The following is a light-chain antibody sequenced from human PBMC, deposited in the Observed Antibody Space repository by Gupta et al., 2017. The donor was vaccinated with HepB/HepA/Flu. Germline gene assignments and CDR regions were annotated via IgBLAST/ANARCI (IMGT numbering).Light chain of an antibody. V-gene: IGLV1-40*01. J-gene: IGLJ2*01. CDR3: QSYDSSLSGSGV. CDR2: GNS. CDR1: SSNIGAGYD. Sequence: SVLTQPPSVSGAPGQSVTTSCTGSSSNIGAGYDVHWYQQLPGTAPNLLIYGNSDRPSGVPDRFSGSKSGTSASLAITGLQAEDEADYYCQSYDSSLSGSGVFGGGTKLTVL.